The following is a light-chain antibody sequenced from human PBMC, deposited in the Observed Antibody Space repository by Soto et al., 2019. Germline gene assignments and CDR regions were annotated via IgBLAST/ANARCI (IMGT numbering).Light chain of an antibody. J-gene: IGKJ5*01. CDR1: QSLVHRDGNTY. CDR2: KVS. V-gene: IGKV2-30*02. Sequence: DVVMTQSPLSLPVTLGQPASISCRSSQSLVHRDGNTYLIWFQQRPGQSPRRLIYKVSNRDSGVPDRFSGSGSGTAFTLKISRVEAEDVGVYYCMQGTHWPPITFGQGTRMEI. CDR3: MQGTHWPPIT.